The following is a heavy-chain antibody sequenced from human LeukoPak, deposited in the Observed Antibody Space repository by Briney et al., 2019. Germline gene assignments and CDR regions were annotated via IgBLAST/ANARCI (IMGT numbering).Heavy chain of an antibody. D-gene: IGHD2-2*01. Sequence: GGSLRLSCAASGFTFSSYSMNWVRQAPGKGLDWVSYISSSSSYIYYADSVKGRFTISRHNAKSSLYLQMNSLRAEDTALYYCAVGKDSLGYCSSTSCSQAYWGQGTLVTVSS. J-gene: IGHJ4*02. CDR2: ISSSSSYI. CDR3: AVGKDSLGYCSSTSCSQAY. CDR1: GFTFSSYS. V-gene: IGHV3-21*01.